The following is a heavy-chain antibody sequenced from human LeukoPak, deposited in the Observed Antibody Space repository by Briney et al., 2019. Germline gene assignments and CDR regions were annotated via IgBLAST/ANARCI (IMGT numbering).Heavy chain of an antibody. Sequence: GGSLRLSCAASGFTFSSYAMSWVRQAPGKGLEWVSAISGSGGSTYYADSVKGRFTISRDNSKNTLYLQMNSLRAEDTAVYYCAKDRTSSGWYQDWFDPWGQGTLVTVSS. CDR1: GFTFSSYA. D-gene: IGHD6-19*01. CDR2: ISGSGGST. J-gene: IGHJ5*02. V-gene: IGHV3-23*01. CDR3: AKDRTSSGWYQDWFDP.